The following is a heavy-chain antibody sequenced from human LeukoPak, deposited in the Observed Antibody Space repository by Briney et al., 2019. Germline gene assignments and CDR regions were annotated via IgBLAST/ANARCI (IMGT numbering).Heavy chain of an antibody. J-gene: IGHJ3*02. Sequence: SETLSLTCTVSGGSISSGEYYWSWIRQPPGKGLEWIGYIYYSGSTYYNPSPKSRVTISVDTSKNQFSLKLSSVTAADTAVYYCARAPIFGVDVDAFDIWGQGTMVTVSS. CDR1: GGSISSGEYY. D-gene: IGHD3-3*01. V-gene: IGHV4-30-4*02. CDR3: ARAPIFGVDVDAFDI. CDR2: IYYSGST.